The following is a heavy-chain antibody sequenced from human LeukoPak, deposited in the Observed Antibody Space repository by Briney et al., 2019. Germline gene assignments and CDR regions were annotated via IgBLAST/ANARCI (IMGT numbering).Heavy chain of an antibody. V-gene: IGHV1-2*02. J-gene: IGHJ4*02. D-gene: IGHD6-19*01. CDR1: GYTFTGYY. Sequence: ASVKVSCKASGYTFTGYYIYWVRQAPGQGLEWMGWINPNSGGTNSAQKFQGRVTLTRDTSISTAYLVLSSLRSDDTAVYYCARDLGSGCIIVAYWAQGTLVTVSS. CDR3: ARDLGSGCIIVAY. CDR2: INPNSGGT.